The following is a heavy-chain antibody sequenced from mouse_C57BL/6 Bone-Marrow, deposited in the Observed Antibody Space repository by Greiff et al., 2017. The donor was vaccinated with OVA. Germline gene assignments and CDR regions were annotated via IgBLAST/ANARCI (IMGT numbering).Heavy chain of an antibody. CDR1: GYAFTNYL. V-gene: IGHV1-54*01. Sequence: QVQLQQSGAELVRPGTSVKVSCKASGYAFTNYLIEWVKQRPGQGLEWIGVINPGSGGTNYNEKFKGKATLTADKSSSTAYMQLSSLTSEDSAVYFCARTYYSNYDGFPHWGQGTTLTVSS. CDR3: ARTYYSNYDGFPH. J-gene: IGHJ2*01. CDR2: INPGSGGT. D-gene: IGHD2-5*01.